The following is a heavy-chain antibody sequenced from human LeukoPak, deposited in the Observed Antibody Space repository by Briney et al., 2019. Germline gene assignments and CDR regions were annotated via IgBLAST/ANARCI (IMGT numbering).Heavy chain of an antibody. CDR2: IYSGGST. V-gene: IGHV3-66*01. CDR1: GFTVSSNY. J-gene: IGHJ3*01. Sequence: GGSLRLSCAASGFTVSSNYMSWVRQAPGKGLECVSVIYSGGSTYYADSVKGRFTISRDNSKNTLYLQMNSLRAEDTAVYYCARAVHYYDSLGAAFDLWGQGTMVTVSS. CDR3: ARAVHYYDSLGAAFDL. D-gene: IGHD3-22*01.